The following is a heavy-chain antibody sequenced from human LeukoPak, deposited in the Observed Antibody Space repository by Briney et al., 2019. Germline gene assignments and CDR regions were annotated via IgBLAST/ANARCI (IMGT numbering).Heavy chain of an antibody. CDR3: ARDYYDSRGYYLLDYYYYMDF. V-gene: IGHV1-46*01. CDR2: INPSGGRT. CDR1: GYTFTNYY. Sequence: ASLKVSCKASGYTFTNYYIHWVRQGPGQGLEWLGIINPSGGRTIYAQKFQGRVTMTRDTSTSTVYMELSSLRSEDTAVYYCARDYYDSRGYYLLDYYYYMDFWGKGTTVTVSS. D-gene: IGHD3-22*01. J-gene: IGHJ6*03.